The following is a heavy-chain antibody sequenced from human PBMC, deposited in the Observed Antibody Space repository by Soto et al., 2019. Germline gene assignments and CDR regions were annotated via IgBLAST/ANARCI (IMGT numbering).Heavy chain of an antibody. V-gene: IGHV3-23*01. CDR2: ILNDETP. Sequence: GGSLRLSCAASGFTFSTYAMTWVRQAPGRGLEWVSTILNDETPFYTDSVKGRFTISRDNVRGTLYLQMNGLRVEDAALYYCAKDLFPTSGQRFFFDSWGQGSQVTVSS. J-gene: IGHJ4*02. D-gene: IGHD2-21*01. CDR1: GFTFSTYA. CDR3: AKDLFPTSGQRFFFDS.